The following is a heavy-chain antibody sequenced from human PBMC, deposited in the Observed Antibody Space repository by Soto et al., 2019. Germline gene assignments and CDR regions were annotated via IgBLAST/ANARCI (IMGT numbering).Heavy chain of an antibody. Sequence: GGSLRLSCAASGFTFSSYVMSWVRQAPGKGLEWVSAISGSGGSTYYADSVKGRFTISRDNSKNTLYLQMNSLRAEDTAVYYCAKQGGQWLVQVYMDVWGKGTTVTVSS. V-gene: IGHV3-23*01. J-gene: IGHJ6*03. CDR1: GFTFSSYV. CDR3: AKQGGQWLVQVYMDV. D-gene: IGHD6-19*01. CDR2: ISGSGGST.